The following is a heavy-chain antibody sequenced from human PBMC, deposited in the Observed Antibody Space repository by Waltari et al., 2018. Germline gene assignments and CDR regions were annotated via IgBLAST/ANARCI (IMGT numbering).Heavy chain of an antibody. CDR1: GYTFTSYA. V-gene: IGHV1-3*01. Sequence: QVQPVQSGAEVKKPGASVKVSCKASGYTFTSYAMHWVRQAPGQRLEWMGWINAGNGNTKYSQKFQGRVTITRDTSASTAYMELSSLRSEDTAVYYCARDGNYDFWSAKYYYYGMDVWGQGTTVTVSS. D-gene: IGHD3-3*01. CDR3: ARDGNYDFWSAKYYYYGMDV. J-gene: IGHJ6*02. CDR2: INAGNGNT.